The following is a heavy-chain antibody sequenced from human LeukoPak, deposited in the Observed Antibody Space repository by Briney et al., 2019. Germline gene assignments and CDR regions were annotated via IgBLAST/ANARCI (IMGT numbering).Heavy chain of an antibody. J-gene: IGHJ5*02. CDR2: INPNSGGT. CDR1: QYTFTGYY. D-gene: IGHD2-2*01. CDR3: AREYCSSTSCSIFDP. Sequence: ASVKVFCNDSQYTFTGYYMPWVRQAPGQGPEWMGCINPNSGGTNYAQKFQGRVTMTRDTSISTAYMELSRLRSDDTAVYYCAREYCSSTSCSIFDPWGQGTLVTVSS. V-gene: IGHV1-2*02.